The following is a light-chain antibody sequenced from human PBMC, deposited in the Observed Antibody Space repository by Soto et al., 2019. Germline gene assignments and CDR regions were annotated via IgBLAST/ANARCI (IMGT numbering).Light chain of an antibody. Sequence: DIQMTQSPSTLSASVGDRVTINCRASQNINNWIAWYQQKPGKAPKFLIYDASTLESGVPSRFSGSGFGTEFSLTISSLQPDDFGSYYCQHMRTFGQGTQVEIK. V-gene: IGKV1-5*01. CDR1: QNINNW. CDR3: QHMRT. CDR2: DAS. J-gene: IGKJ1*01.